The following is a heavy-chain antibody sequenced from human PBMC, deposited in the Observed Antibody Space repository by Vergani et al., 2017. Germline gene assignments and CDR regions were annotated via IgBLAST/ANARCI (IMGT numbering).Heavy chain of an antibody. J-gene: IGHJ4*02. D-gene: IGHD6-19*01. CDR2: IVVGSGNT. Sequence: QMQLVQSGPEVKKPGTSVKVSCKASGFTFTSSAMQWVRQARGQRLEWIGWIVVGSGNTNYAQKFQERVTITRDMSTSTAYMELSSLRSEDTAVYYCARGPPSGIAVAGKDYWGQGTLVTVSS. CDR1: GFTFTSSA. CDR3: ARGPPSGIAVAGKDY. V-gene: IGHV1-58*02.